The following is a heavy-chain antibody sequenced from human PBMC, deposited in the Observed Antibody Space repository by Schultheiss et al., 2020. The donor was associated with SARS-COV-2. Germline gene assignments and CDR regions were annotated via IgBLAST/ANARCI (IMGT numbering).Heavy chain of an antibody. CDR3: ARGPFTVTTHPPDY. D-gene: IGHD4-17*01. CDR1: GGSLTNYC. Sequence: SETLSLTCAVYGGSLTNYCWTWIRQPPGKGLEWIGEINHSGSTTYNPSLKSRVTISEDTSKKQFSLKLSSVTAADTAVYYCARGPFTVTTHPPDYWGQGTLVTVSS. J-gene: IGHJ4*02. CDR2: INHSGST. V-gene: IGHV4-34*01.